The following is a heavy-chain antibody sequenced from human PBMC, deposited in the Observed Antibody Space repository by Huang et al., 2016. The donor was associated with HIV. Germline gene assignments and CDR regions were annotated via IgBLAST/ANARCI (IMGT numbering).Heavy chain of an antibody. Sequence: QVQLVQSGSELKKPGASVRVSCKASGYTFTSNAINWVRQAPGQGLEWRGWMNTNTGKPTYAQGFTGRFGFSADTSVSTAYLQINNLKAEDSAIYFCARGSGSYLADAFDIWGQGTVVTVSS. J-gene: IGHJ3*02. CDR2: MNTNTGKP. D-gene: IGHD1-26*01. CDR1: GYTFTSNA. V-gene: IGHV7-4-1*02. CDR3: ARGSGSYLADAFDI.